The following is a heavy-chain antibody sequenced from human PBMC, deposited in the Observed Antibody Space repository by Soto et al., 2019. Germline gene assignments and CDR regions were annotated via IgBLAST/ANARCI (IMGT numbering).Heavy chain of an antibody. J-gene: IGHJ4*02. CDR3: ASQSYYDYIWGSYRFDY. Sequence: EVQLLEXGGGLVQXXXSLRLSCAASGFTFSSYAMSWVRQAPGKGLXWVSAISGSGGSTYYADSVKGRFTIXXXXXXXXXXXXXXXXXXXXXAVYYCASQSYYDYIWGSYRFDYWGQGTLVTVSS. D-gene: IGHD3-16*02. CDR1: GFTFSSYA. CDR2: ISGSGGST. V-gene: IGHV3-23*01.